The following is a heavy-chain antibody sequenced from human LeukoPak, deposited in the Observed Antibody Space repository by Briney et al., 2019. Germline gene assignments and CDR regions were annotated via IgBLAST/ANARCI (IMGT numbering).Heavy chain of an antibody. CDR3: ARSLGYCSSTSCYYGMDV. D-gene: IGHD2-2*01. J-gene: IGHJ6*02. CDR1: GESFSSYY. CDR2: INHSGNT. Sequence: PSETLSLTCAVYGESFSSYYWSWIRQPPGKGLEWIGEINHSGNTNYNPSLKSRVTISVDTSKNQFSLKLSSVTAADTAVYYCARSLGYCSSTSCYYGMDVWGQGTTVTVSS. V-gene: IGHV4-34*01.